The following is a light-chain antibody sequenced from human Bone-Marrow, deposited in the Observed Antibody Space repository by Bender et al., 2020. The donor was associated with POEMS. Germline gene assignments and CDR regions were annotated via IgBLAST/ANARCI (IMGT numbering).Light chain of an antibody. V-gene: IGLV3-1*01. CDR2: QNN. J-gene: IGLJ3*02. CDR1: KLGNKY. CDR3: QAWDSSTFWV. Sequence: VLTQPPSVSVSPGQTASITCSGDKLGNKYASWYQQKPGQSPVLVIYQNNKRPSGIPERFSGSNSGNTATLTISGAQAVDEADYYCQAWDSSTFWVFGGGAKLTVL.